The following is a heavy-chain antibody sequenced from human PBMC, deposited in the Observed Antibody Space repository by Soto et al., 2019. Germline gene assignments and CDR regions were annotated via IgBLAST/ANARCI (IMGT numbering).Heavy chain of an antibody. CDR2: IYSGGST. CDR1: GFTVSSNY. Sequence: GGSLRLSCAASGFTVSSNYMSWVRQAPGKGLEWVSVIYSGGSTYYADSVKGRFTISRDNSKNTMYFQMNSLRAEDTAVYYCARDSSGWYKWFDPWGQGTLVTVSS. D-gene: IGHD6-19*01. J-gene: IGHJ5*02. V-gene: IGHV3-53*01. CDR3: ARDSSGWYKWFDP.